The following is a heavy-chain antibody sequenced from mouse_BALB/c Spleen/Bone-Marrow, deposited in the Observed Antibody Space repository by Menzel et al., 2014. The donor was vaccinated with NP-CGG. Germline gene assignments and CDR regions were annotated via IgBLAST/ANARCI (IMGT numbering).Heavy chain of an antibody. CDR3: AREVRAPWYAMDY. CDR2: ISTYNGNS. V-gene: IGHV1-67*01. J-gene: IGHJ4*01. D-gene: IGHD2-14*01. CDR1: GYTFTDYA. Sequence: LVESGPEVVRPGVSVKISCKGSGYTFTDYAMHWVKQSHAKSLEWIGVISTYNGNSNYNQKFKGKATMTVDKSSSTAYMELARLTSEDSAIYYCAREVRAPWYAMDYWGQGTSVTVSS.